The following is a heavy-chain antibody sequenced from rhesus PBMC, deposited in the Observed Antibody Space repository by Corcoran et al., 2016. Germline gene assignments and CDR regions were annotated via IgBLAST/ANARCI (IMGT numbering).Heavy chain of an antibody. CDR2: ISGSSSST. D-gene: IGHD6-37*01. CDR3: ARGYSGFDY. CDR1: GFTFSDDY. V-gene: IGHV3-37*01. J-gene: IGHJ4*01. Sequence: EVQLVESGGGLVQPGGSLRLSCAASGFTFSDDYMDWVRQAPGKGLEWVSSISGSSSSTYYPDSVKGRFTISRDNAKNTLYLQINSPRAEDTAVYYCARGYSGFDYWGQGVLVTVSS.